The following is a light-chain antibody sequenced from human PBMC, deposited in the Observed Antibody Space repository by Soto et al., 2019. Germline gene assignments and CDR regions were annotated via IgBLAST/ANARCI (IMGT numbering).Light chain of an antibody. V-gene: IGKV3-20*01. CDR1: QSVSSSY. Sequence: EIVLTQSPGTLSLSPGERATLSCRASQSVSSSYLAWYQQKPGQAPRLLIYGASSRATGIPDRFSGSGSGTDFTLTIRRLEPEDFAVYYCQQYGSSSWTSGQGTKVEIK. CDR2: GAS. CDR3: QQYGSSSWT. J-gene: IGKJ1*01.